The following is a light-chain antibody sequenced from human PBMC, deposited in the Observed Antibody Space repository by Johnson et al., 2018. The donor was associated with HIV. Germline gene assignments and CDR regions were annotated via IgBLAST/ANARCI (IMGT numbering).Light chain of an antibody. CDR2: EDD. J-gene: IGLJ1*01. Sequence: QSVLTQPPSVSAAPGQKVTISCSGSSSNIGKNHVSWYQQFPGTAPKLLVYEDDKRPSDIPDRFSGSKSGTSATLGITGLQPGDEADYYCGIWDASLSPLYVFVSGTTITVL. CDR3: GIWDASLSPLYV. V-gene: IGLV1-51*02. CDR1: SSNIGKNH.